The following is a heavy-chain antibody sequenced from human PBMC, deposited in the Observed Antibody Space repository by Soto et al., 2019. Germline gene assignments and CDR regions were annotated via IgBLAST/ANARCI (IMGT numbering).Heavy chain of an antibody. CDR2: INPNIGGT. J-gene: IGHJ6*02. Sequence: ASVKVSCKASGYTFTDYYMHWVRHAPGQGLEWMGWINPNIGGTNYAQKFQGRVTMTRDTSISTAYMELNRLRSDDTAVYYCARDQSPSSGWPGMDVWGQGTTVTVSS. D-gene: IGHD6-19*01. CDR1: GYTFTDYY. CDR3: ARDQSPSSGWPGMDV. V-gene: IGHV1-2*02.